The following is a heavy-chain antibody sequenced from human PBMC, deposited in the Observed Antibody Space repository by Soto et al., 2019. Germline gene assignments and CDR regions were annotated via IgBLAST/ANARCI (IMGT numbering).Heavy chain of an antibody. J-gene: IGHJ4*02. V-gene: IGHV1-3*01. CDR2: INAGNGNT. CDR1: GDTFTSYA. D-gene: IGHD1-26*01. CDR3: ARWEDVRLYYFDY. Sequence: VSVKVCCKAPGDTFTSYAMHWVRQAPGQRLEWMGWINAGNGNTKYSQKFQGRVTITRDTSASTAYMELSSLRSEDTAVYYCARWEDVRLYYFDYWGQGTLVTVSS.